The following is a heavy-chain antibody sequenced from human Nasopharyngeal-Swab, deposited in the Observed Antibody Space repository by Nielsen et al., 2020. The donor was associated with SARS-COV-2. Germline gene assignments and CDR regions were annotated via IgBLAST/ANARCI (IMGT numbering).Heavy chain of an antibody. J-gene: IGHJ4*02. CDR3: ARLDASSTGADY. Sequence: IRQPPGKGLEWIGYIYYSGSTYYNPSLKSRVTISVDTSKNQFSLKLSSVTAADTAVYYCARLDASSTGADYWGQGTLVTVSS. D-gene: IGHD2-2*01. CDR2: IYYSGST. V-gene: IGHV4-39*01.